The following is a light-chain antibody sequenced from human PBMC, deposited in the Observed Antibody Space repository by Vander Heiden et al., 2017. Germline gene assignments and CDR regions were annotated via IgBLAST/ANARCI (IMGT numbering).Light chain of an antibody. V-gene: IGKV3-15*01. CDR1: QSVSSN. Sequence: TLSVSPGERATLSCRASQSVSSNLAWYQQKPGQAPRLLIYGASTRATGIPARFSGSGSGTEFTLTISSLQSEDFAVYYCQQYNNWWTFGQGTKEEIK. J-gene: IGKJ1*01. CDR2: GAS. CDR3: QQYNNWWT.